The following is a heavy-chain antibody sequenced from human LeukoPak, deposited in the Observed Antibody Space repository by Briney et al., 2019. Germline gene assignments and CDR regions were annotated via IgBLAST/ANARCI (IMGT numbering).Heavy chain of an antibody. CDR1: GFTFSSYG. D-gene: IGHD3-16*02. J-gene: IGHJ4*02. CDR3: ARGPTTLGLRLGELSLRADY. CDR2: ISGSGGST. V-gene: IGHV3-23*01. Sequence: GGSLRLSCAASGFTFSSYGMSWVRQAPGKGLEWVSAISGSGGSTYYADSVKGRFTISRDNSKNSLYLQMNSLRADDTAVYYCARGPTTLGLRLGELSLRADYWGQGALVTVSS.